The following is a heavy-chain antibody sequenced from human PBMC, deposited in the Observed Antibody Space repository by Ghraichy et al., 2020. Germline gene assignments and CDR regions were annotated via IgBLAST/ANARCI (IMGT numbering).Heavy chain of an antibody. CDR2: ISYDGYNI. CDR1: GFSFNDHA. D-gene: IGHD6-19*01. CDR3: VKDGGPRLVLGNWFDP. Sequence: SLRLSCVASGFSFNDHALHWVRQAPGKGLEWVAVISYDGYNIFYADSVKGRFTISRDISKNALYLQMNSLRPEDTAVYHCVKDGGPRLVLGNWFDPWGQGTLVTVSS. J-gene: IGHJ5*02. V-gene: IGHV3-30-3*01.